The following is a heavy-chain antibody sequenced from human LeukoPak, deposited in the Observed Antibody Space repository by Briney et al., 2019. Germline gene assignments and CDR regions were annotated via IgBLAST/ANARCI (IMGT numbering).Heavy chain of an antibody. V-gene: IGHV4-4*02. CDR1: GGSISSNNW. J-gene: IGHJ4*02. CDR3: ARDAHHDYGDYNFDY. Sequence: SGTLSLTCAVSGGSISSNNWWSWVRQPPSKGLEWIGEIYHTGTTNYNPSLKSRVAISVDKSKNQFSLKLNSVTAADTAIYYCARDAHHDYGDYNFDYWGQGTLVTVSS. D-gene: IGHD4-17*01. CDR2: IYHTGTT.